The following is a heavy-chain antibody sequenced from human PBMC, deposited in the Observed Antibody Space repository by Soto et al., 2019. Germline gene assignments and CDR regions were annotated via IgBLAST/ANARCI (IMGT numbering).Heavy chain of an antibody. Sequence: PSETLSLTCTVSGGSISSYYWSWIRQPAGKGLEWIGRIYTSGSTNYIPSLKSRVTMSVDTSKNQFSLKLSSVTAADTAVYYCASGVVPAEGRYYYGMDVWGQGTTVTVS. CDR1: GGSISSYY. CDR2: IYTSGST. V-gene: IGHV4-4*07. CDR3: ASGVVPAEGRYYYGMDV. J-gene: IGHJ6*02. D-gene: IGHD2-2*01.